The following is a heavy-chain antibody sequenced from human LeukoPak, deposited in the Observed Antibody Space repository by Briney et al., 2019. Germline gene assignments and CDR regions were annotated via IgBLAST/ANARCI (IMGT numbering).Heavy chain of an antibody. CDR3: ASLIDY. J-gene: IGHJ4*02. CDR2: ISYDGSNK. CDR1: GFAFSSYA. Sequence: GGSLRLSCAASGFAFSSYAMHWVRQAPGKGLEWVAVISYDGSNKYYADSVKGRFTISRDNSKNTLYLQMNSLRAEDTAVYYCASLIDYWGQGTLVTVSS. V-gene: IGHV3-30-3*01.